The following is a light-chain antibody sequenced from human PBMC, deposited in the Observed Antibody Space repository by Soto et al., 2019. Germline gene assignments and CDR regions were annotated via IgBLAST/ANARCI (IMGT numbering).Light chain of an antibody. CDR3: QQYSGSPGFT. CDR2: GAS. CDR1: QSVSSSY. Sequence: EIVLTQSPGTLSLSPGERATLSCRASQSVSSSYLAWYQQKPGQAPRLLIYGASSRATGIPDRFSGSGSGTDFTLTISRLEPEDFAVYYCQQYSGSPGFTFGPGTKWISN. V-gene: IGKV3-20*01. J-gene: IGKJ3*01.